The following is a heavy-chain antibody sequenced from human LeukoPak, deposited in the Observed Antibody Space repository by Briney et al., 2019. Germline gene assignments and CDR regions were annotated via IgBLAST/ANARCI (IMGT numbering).Heavy chain of an antibody. D-gene: IGHD2-15*01. CDR3: AKDDCSGGSCYSGWDYYYYYGMDV. CDR2: IGFAGDT. V-gene: IGHV3-13*01. J-gene: IGHJ6*04. Sequence: GGSLRLSCAASGFTFSSYDMHWVRQATGKGLEWVSAIGFAGDTYYPGSVKGRFTISRDNSKNTLYLQMNSLRAEDTAVYYCAKDDCSGGSCYSGWDYYYYYGMDVWGKGTTVTVSS. CDR1: GFTFSSYD.